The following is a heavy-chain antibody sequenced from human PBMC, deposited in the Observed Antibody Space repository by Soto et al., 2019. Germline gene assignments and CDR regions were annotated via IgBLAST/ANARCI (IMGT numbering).Heavy chain of an antibody. V-gene: IGHV3-23*01. CDR3: AKLTSTRGSYPSDY. CDR1: GFTFSNYA. D-gene: IGHD1-26*01. J-gene: IGHJ4*02. CDR2: ISNSGGTT. Sequence: EVQLLESGGGLVQPGGSLRLSCAVSGFTFSNYAMNWVRQVPGKGLEWVSDISNSGGTTYYADSVRGRFTISRDNSKNTLYLQMNSLRAEDTAVYYCAKLTSTRGSYPSDYWGQGTLVTVSS.